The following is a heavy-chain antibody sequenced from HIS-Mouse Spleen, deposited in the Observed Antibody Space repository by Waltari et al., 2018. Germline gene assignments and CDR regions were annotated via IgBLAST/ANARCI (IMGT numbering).Heavy chain of an antibody. CDR3: ARGGVLGSGWSFFDY. CDR2: INPNSGGT. D-gene: IGHD6-19*01. J-gene: IGHJ4*02. CDR1: GYTFTGYY. V-gene: IGHV1-2*02. Sequence: QVQLVQSGAEVKKPGASVKVSCKASGYTFTGYYMHWVRQAPGQALEWMGWINPNSGGTNYAPKFKGRVTMTRDTSISTAYMELSRLRSDDTAVYYCARGGVLGSGWSFFDYWGQGTLVTVSS.